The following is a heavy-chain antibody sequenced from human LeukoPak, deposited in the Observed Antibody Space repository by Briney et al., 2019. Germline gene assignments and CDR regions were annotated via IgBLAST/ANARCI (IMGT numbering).Heavy chain of an antibody. D-gene: IGHD6-13*01. Sequence: NPSETLSLTCAVYGGSFSGYYWSWIRQPPGKGLEWVGGINHSGSTNYNPSLRSRLTISVETSNNQFSLKLSSVTPAYTAMYYCASEGLAAAGTAFYFYCNRDVWGKGTPVTVSS. CDR1: GGSFSGYY. J-gene: IGHJ6*03. CDR3: ASEGLAAAGTAFYFYCNRDV. CDR2: INHSGST. V-gene: IGHV4-34*01.